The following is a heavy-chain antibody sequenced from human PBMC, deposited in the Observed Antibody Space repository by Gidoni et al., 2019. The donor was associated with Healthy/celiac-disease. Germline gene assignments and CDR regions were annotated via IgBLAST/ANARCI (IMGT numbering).Heavy chain of an antibody. J-gene: IGHJ4*02. CDR1: GFTFDDYA. CDR2: ISGNSGSI. V-gene: IGHV3-9*01. CDR3: AKDSGSSGWQDFDH. D-gene: IGHD6-19*01. Sequence: EVQLVVSGGGLVQPGRSLRLSCAASGFTFDDYAMHWVRQAPGKGLEWVSGISGNSGSIGYADSVKGRFTISRDNAKNSLYLQMNSLRAEDTALYYCAKDSGSSGWQDFDHWGQGTLVTVSS.